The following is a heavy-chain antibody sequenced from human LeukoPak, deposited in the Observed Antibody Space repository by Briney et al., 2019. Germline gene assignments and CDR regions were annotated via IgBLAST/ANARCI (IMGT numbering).Heavy chain of an antibody. CDR2: IYYSGST. CDR1: GGSISSYY. D-gene: IGHD3-3*01. CDR3: ARQGEGYYDFWSGPNYYYGMDV. Sequence: PSETLSLTCTVSGGSISSYYWSWIRQPPGKGLEWIGSIYYSGSTYYNPSLKSRVTISVDTSKNQFSLKLSSVTAADTAVYYCARQGEGYYDFWSGPNYYYGMDVWGQGTTVTVSS. V-gene: IGHV4-59*05. J-gene: IGHJ6*02.